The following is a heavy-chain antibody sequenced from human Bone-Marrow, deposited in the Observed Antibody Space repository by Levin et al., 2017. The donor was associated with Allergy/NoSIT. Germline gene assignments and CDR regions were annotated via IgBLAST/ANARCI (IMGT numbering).Heavy chain of an antibody. D-gene: IGHD6-19*01. J-gene: IGHJ4*02. V-gene: IGHV3-33*01. CDR2: IWHDGSNK. CDR3: ARDISSGWYDY. Sequence: PGGSLRLSCAASGFMFSNYGMHWVRQAPGKGLEWVALIWHDGSNKFYADSGKGRFTISRDNSKNTLSLQMNSLRAEDTAVYYCARDISSGWYDYWGQGTLVTVSS. CDR1: GFMFSNYG.